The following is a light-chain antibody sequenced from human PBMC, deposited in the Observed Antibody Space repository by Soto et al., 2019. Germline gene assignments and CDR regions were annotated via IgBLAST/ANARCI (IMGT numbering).Light chain of an antibody. CDR1: QGIRTE. V-gene: IGKV1-6*01. CDR2: GTS. Sequence: AIQMTQSPSSLSASVGDRVTITCRASQGIRTELGWYQQKPGKAPKLLIYGTSTLQSGVPSRFSGSGSGTEFTLTISSLQPEDFATYFCRQHYNYPRTFGQGTKLDIK. CDR3: RQHYNYPRT. J-gene: IGKJ1*01.